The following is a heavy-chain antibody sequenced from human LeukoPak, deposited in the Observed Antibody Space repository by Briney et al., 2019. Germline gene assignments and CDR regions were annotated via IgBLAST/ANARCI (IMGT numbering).Heavy chain of an antibody. CDR3: ARGLLAAAGDY. CDR1: GYTFTGYY. V-gene: IGHV1-2*02. CDR2: INPNSGGT. D-gene: IGHD6-13*01. Sequence: ASVKVSCKASGYTFTGYYMHWVRQAPGQGHEWMGWINPNSGGTNYAQKLQGRVTMTTDTSTSTAYMELRSLRSDDTAVYYCARGLLAAAGDYWGQGTLVTVSS. J-gene: IGHJ4*02.